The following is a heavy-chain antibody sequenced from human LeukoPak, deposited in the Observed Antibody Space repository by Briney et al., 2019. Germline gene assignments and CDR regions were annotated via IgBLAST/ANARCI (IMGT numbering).Heavy chain of an antibody. CDR2: IYYSGST. CDR1: GGSISSYY. CDR3: ARGDFWSDPKPPYFDY. Sequence: SETLSLTCTVSGGSISSYYWSWIRQPPGKGLEWIGYIYYSGSTNYNPSLKSRVTISVDTSKNQFSLKLSSVTAADTAVYYCARGDFWSDPKPPYFDYWGQGTLVTVSS. D-gene: IGHD3-3*01. J-gene: IGHJ4*02. V-gene: IGHV4-59*01.